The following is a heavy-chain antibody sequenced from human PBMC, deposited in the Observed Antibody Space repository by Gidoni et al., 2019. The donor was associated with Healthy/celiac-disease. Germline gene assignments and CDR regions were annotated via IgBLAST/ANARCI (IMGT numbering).Heavy chain of an antibody. D-gene: IGHD6-19*01. CDR2: ISSSSSYT. Sequence: QVQLVESGGGLVKPGGSLRLSCAASGFTFSDYYMSWIRQAPGKGLEWVSYISSSSSYTNYADSVKGRFTISRDNAKNSLYLQMNSLRAEDTAVYYCARFYAVAGTGWFDPWGQGTLVTVSS. J-gene: IGHJ5*02. CDR3: ARFYAVAGTGWFDP. V-gene: IGHV3-11*05. CDR1: GFTFSDYY.